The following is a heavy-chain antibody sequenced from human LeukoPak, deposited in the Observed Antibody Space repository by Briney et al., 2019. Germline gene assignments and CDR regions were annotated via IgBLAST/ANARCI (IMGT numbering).Heavy chain of an antibody. CDR2: INPNSGGT. J-gene: IGHJ4*02. CDR1: GYTFTGYY. D-gene: IGHD3-22*01. CDR3: ARDLQSSSGYYYVVGY. V-gene: IGHV1-2*02. Sequence: GASVKVSCKSSGYTFTGYYMHWVRQAPGQGLEWMGWINPNSGGTNYAQKCQGRVTMTRDTSISTAYMELSRLRSDDTAVYYCARDLQSSSGYYYVVGYWGQGTLVTVSS.